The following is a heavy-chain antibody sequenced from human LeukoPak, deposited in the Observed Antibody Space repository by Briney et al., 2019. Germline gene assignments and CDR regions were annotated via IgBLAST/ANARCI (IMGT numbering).Heavy chain of an antibody. CDR3: ARSLGYSSGWSPGY. V-gene: IGHV4-34*01. J-gene: IGHJ4*02. CDR1: GGSFSGYY. D-gene: IGHD6-19*01. Sequence: PSETLSLTCAVYGGSFSGYYWSWIRQPPGKGLEWIGEINHSGSTNYNPSLKSRVTISVDTSKNLFSLKLSSVTAADTAVYYCARSLGYSSGWSPGYWGQGTLVTVSS. CDR2: INHSGST.